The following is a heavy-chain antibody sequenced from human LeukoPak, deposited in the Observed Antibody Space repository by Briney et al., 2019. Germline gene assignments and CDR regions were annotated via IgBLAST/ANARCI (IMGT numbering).Heavy chain of an antibody. V-gene: IGHV4-59*01. CDR3: ARGGPGYSGFINRWFDP. CDR1: GGSIRSYY. J-gene: IGHJ5*02. Sequence: SETLPLTCTVSGGSIRSYYWSWIRQPPGKGLEWIGYMYYSGSTNYNPSLKSRVTITVDTSKNQFSLKLSSVTAADTAVYYCARGGPGYSGFINRWFDPWGQGTLVTVSS. CDR2: MYYSGST. D-gene: IGHD5-12*01.